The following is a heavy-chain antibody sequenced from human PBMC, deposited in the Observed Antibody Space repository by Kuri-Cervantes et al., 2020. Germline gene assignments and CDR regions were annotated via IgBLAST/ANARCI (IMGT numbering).Heavy chain of an antibody. CDR2: IWYDGSNE. V-gene: IGHV3-33*01. J-gene: IGHJ6*02. CDR1: GFTFSSYG. D-gene: IGHD3-3*01. CDR3: AREDYDFWSGYRYYGMDV. Sequence: GGSLRLSCAASGFTFSSYGMHWVRQAPGKGLEWVAVIWYDGSNEYYADSVKGRFTISRDNSKNTLYLQMSSLRAEDTAVYYCAREDYDFWSGYRYYGMDVWGQGTTVTVSS.